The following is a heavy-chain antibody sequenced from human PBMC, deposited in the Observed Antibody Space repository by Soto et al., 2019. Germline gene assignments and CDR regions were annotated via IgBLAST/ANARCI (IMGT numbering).Heavy chain of an antibody. J-gene: IGHJ4*02. CDR3: AKEAMPEHYGDTLFDY. CDR1: GFSFSSYA. V-gene: IGHV3-23*01. Sequence: EVQLLESGGGLVQPGGSLRLSCAASGFSFSSYALSWVHQAPGRGLEWVSTFSAGGRAYYAESLKGRFPLASDTSKNTLHLQTNTLTVEDTAVYYCAKEAMPEHYGDTLFDYWGQGTRVTVSS. D-gene: IGHD4-17*01. CDR2: FSAGGRA.